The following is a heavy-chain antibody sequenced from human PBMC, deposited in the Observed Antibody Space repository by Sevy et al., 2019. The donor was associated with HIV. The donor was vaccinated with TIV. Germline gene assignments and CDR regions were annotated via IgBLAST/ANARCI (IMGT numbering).Heavy chain of an antibody. CDR3: ARDLFSGGNAVYGY. J-gene: IGHJ4*02. V-gene: IGHV3-21*01. CDR1: GFTFSSYA. D-gene: IGHD2-15*01. CDR2: INAISSNI. Sequence: GGSLRLSCAASGFTFSSYAMNWVRQAPGKGLEWVSSINAISSNIYYADSVKGRFTISGDNAENSLYLQMNSVRAEDTAVYYCARDLFSGGNAVYGYWGPGTLVTVSS.